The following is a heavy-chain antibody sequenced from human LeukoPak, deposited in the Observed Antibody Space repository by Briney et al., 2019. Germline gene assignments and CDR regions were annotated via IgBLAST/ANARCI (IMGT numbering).Heavy chain of an antibody. J-gene: IGHJ2*01. CDR3: ARDLVGVVAGSPYWYFDL. V-gene: IGHV4-59*12. CDR1: GGSISSYY. CDR2: IYSTGRT. Sequence: SETLSLTCTVSGGSISSYYWSWIRQPPGKGLEWIGYIYSTGRTNYNPSLKSRVVISVEKSKNQFSLNLSSVTAADTAVYYCARDLVGVVAGSPYWYFDLWGRGTLVTVSS. D-gene: IGHD6-19*01.